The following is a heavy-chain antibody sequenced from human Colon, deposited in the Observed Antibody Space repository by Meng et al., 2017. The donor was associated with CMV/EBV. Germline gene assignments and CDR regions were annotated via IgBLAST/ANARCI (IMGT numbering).Heavy chain of an antibody. V-gene: IGHV3-66*01. D-gene: IGHD4-23*01. CDR2: IHLNGGT. J-gene: IGHJ2*01. CDR1: RYAVSGDD. Sequence: VHVGDAGAGSVTAGVSLGLSCAASRYAVSGDDIACVRHAPGKGLDWVSLIHLNGGTTYTYSVKRTFTISRYSSENAVYLQMNSLTGEDTAVYFCAQGGKGFCFFGLWGRGTLVTVSS. CDR3: AQGGKGFCFFGL.